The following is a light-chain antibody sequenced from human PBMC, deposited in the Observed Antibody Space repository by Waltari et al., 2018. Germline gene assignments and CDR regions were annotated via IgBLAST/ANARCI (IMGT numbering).Light chain of an antibody. CDR3: QQYGSLPYT. CDR1: QSVASNH. J-gene: IGKJ2*01. Sequence: EVVLTQSPGTLSLSPGERATLSCRASQSVASNHLAWYQQKPGQAPRLLIYGASSRVTGIPDRFSGSGSGTDFTLTISSLESEDFAVYHCQQYGSLPYTFGQGTKLEIK. V-gene: IGKV3-20*01. CDR2: GAS.